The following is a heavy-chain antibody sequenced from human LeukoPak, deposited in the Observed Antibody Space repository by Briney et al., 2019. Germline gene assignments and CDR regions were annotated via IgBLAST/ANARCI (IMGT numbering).Heavy chain of an antibody. D-gene: IGHD3-10*01. CDR2: INHSGST. Sequence: SETLSLTCAVYGGSFSGYYWSWIRQPPGKGLEWIGEINHSGSTNYNPSLKSRVTISVDTSKNQFSLYLTSMTAADTGVYYCAGSGDNVVRGALNFWGQGILVTVSS. V-gene: IGHV4-34*01. J-gene: IGHJ4*02. CDR1: GGSFSGYY. CDR3: AGSGDNVVRGALNF.